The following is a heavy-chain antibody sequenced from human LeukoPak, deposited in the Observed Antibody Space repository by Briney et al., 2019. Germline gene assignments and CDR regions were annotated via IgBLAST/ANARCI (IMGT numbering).Heavy chain of an antibody. CDR1: GLTVSSNF. CDR3: AKDPLDYYGSGSFFDY. Sequence: GGSLRLSCAATGLTVSSNFMSWVRQAPGKGLEWVSVIYGGGSTYYADSVKGRFTISRDTPKNTLYLQMNSLRVEDTAVYYCAKDPLDYYGSGSFFDYWGQGTLVTVSS. D-gene: IGHD3-10*01. CDR2: IYGGGST. J-gene: IGHJ4*02. V-gene: IGHV3-53*01.